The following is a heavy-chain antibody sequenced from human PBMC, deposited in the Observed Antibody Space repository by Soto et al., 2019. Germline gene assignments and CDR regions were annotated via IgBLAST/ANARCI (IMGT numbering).Heavy chain of an antibody. CDR1: GYTFTTYD. CDR2: ISPYSGNT. D-gene: IGHD4-4*01. CDR3: ARQRSRYSQTFDP. Sequence: ASVKVSCKASGYTFTTYDLSWVRQAPGQGLEWMGWISPYSGNTKYAQKLQGRVTMNTDTSKNTAYVELRSLRSDDTAVYYCARQRSRYSQTFDPLGQRTLVTFSS. V-gene: IGHV1-18*01. J-gene: IGHJ5*02.